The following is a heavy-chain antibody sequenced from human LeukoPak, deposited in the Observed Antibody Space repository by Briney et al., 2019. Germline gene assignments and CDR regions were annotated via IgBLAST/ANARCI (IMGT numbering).Heavy chain of an antibody. CDR3: TRNDYGDYYFDY. CDR1: GFIFSRYW. J-gene: IGHJ4*02. V-gene: IGHV3-7*02. D-gene: IGHD4-17*01. Sequence: GGSLRLSCAASGFIFSRYWMTWVRQAPGKGLEWVANIKPDGSEKKYVDSVKGRFTISRDNAKNSLYLQMNSLRAEDTAVYYCTRNDYGDYYFDYWGQGSLVTVSS. CDR2: IKPDGSEK.